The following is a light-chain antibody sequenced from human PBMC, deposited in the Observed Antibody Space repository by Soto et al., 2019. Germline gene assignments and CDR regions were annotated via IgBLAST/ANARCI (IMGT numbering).Light chain of an antibody. CDR1: QSISSY. V-gene: IGKV1-39*01. Sequence: DIQMTQSPSSLSASVGDRVTITCRASQSISSYLNWYQQIPGKAPKLLIYAASSLQSGVPSRFSGSGSGTDFTLTISSLQPEDFATYYCQQSYSTPPTFGGGTKVDIK. CDR2: AAS. CDR3: QQSYSTPPT. J-gene: IGKJ4*01.